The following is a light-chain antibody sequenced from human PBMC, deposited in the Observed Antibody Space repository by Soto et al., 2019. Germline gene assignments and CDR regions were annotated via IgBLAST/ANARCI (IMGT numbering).Light chain of an antibody. CDR2: DVT. CDR3: SSYTTSSSYV. V-gene: IGLV2-14*01. CDR1: SSDVGGYIY. Sequence: QSVLTQPASVSGSPGQSITISCTGTSSDVGGYIYVSWYQQHPGKASKLMIYDVTSRPSGVSYRFSGSKSGNTASLTISGLQAEDEADYYCSSYTTSSSYVFGTGTKVTVL. J-gene: IGLJ1*01.